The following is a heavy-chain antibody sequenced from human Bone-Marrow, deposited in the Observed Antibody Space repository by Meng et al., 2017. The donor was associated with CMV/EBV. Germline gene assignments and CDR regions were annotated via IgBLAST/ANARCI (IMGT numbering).Heavy chain of an antibody. CDR1: GFTFSNYA. Sequence: GESLKISCAASGFTFSNYAIHWVRQAPGKGLEWVAVMSFDEINEYYADSVKGRFTISRDNSKNTLYLQMNSLRAEDTAVYYCARGKVLDRGSYTFDYWGQGTLVTVSS. CDR2: MSFDEINE. V-gene: IGHV3-30-3*01. J-gene: IGHJ4*02. CDR3: ARGKVLDRGSYTFDY. D-gene: IGHD1-26*01.